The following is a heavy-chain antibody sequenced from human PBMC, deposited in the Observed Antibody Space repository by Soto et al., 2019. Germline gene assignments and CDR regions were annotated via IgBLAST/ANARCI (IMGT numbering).Heavy chain of an antibody. V-gene: IGHV4-39*01. CDR1: GDSISISTYY. CDR2: MFYSGNT. CDR3: VSPEGYYDSSGYTLDY. D-gene: IGHD3-22*01. Sequence: ASETLSLTCTVSGDSISISTYYWGWIRQPPGKGLEWIGSMFYSGNTYYNPSLKSRVTLSIDTSKNQFSLKLNSVTAADTAVYYCVSPEGYYDSSGYTLDYWGQGTLVTVSS. J-gene: IGHJ4*02.